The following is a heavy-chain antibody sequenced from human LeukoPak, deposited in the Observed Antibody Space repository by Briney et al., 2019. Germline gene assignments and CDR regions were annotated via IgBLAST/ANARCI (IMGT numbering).Heavy chain of an antibody. CDR1: GFIFSTYG. CDR3: ANSPSTPYSSYYMDV. D-gene: IGHD2/OR15-2a*01. J-gene: IGHJ6*03. V-gene: IGHV3-30*02. CDR2: IQYDGSNK. Sequence: GGSLRLSCDMSGFIFSTYGIHWVRQAPGKGLEWVTFIQYDGSNKYYADSVKGRFTVSRDNSNKMVYLQMNSLRAEDTAVYHCANSPSTPYSSYYMDVWGKGTTVTVSS.